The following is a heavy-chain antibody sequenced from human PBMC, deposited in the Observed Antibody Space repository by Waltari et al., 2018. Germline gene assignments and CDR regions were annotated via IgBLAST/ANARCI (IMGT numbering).Heavy chain of an antibody. Sequence: QVQLQQWGAGLLKPSETLSLTCAVYGGSFSGYYWSWIRQPPGKGLEWIGEINHSGSTNYNPSLKRRVTISVDTSKNQFSLKLSSVTAADTAVYYCARSVDTAMSQLDYWGQGTLVTVSS. D-gene: IGHD5-18*01. CDR1: GGSFSGYY. V-gene: IGHV4-34*01. CDR2: INHSGST. CDR3: ARSVDTAMSQLDY. J-gene: IGHJ4*02.